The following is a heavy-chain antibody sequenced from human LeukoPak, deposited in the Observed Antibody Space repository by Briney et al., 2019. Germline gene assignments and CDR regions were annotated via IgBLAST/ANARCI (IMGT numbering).Heavy chain of an antibody. V-gene: IGHV3-23*01. D-gene: IGHD1-20*01. J-gene: IGHJ4*02. CDR3: AKDQRLTADY. CDR2: ISASGGST. CDR1: GFTFNNYA. Sequence: GGSLRLSCAASGFTFNNYAMNWVRRAPGKGLEWVSTISASGGSTYYADSVKGRFTISRDNSKNTLYLQMNSLRAEDTAVFYCAKDQRLTADYWGQGTLVTVSS.